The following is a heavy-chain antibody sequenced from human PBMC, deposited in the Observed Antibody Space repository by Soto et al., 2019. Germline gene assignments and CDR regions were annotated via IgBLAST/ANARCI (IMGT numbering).Heavy chain of an antibody. CDR3: ARGPNYYGSGSSQSYYYGMDV. CDR1: GFTFSSYS. CDR2: ISSSSSYI. V-gene: IGHV3-21*01. J-gene: IGHJ6*02. Sequence: PGGSLRLSCAASGFTFSSYSMNWVRQAPGKGLEWVSSISSSSSYIYYADSVKGRFTISRDNAKNSLCLQMNSLRAEDTAVYYCARGPNYYGSGSSQSYYYGMDVWGQGTTVTVSS. D-gene: IGHD3-10*01.